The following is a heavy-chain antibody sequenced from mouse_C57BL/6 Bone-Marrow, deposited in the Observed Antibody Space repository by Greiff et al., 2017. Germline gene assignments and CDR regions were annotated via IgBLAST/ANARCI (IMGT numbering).Heavy chain of an antibody. CDR3: TRSDGYDGVYAMDY. Sequence: VQLKESGTVLARPGASVKMSCKTSGYTFTSYWMHWVKPRPGQGLGWIGAIYPGNSDTSYHQKFKGKAKLTAVTAASTAYMELSSLTNEDSAVEYCTRSDGYDGVYAMDYWGQGTSVTVSS. CDR1: GYTFTSYW. J-gene: IGHJ4*01. CDR2: IYPGNSDT. V-gene: IGHV1-5*01. D-gene: IGHD2-2*01.